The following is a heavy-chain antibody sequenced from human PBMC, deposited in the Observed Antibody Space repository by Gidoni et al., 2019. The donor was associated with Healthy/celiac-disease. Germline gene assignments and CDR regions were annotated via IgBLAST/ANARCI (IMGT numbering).Heavy chain of an antibody. CDR3: ARGHYGDYDFNWFDP. CDR1: GFTVSSNY. D-gene: IGHD4-17*01. Sequence: EVQLVESGGGLVQPGGSLRLSCAASGFTVSSNYMSWVRQAPGKGLEWVSVIYSGGSTYYADSVKGRFTISRDNSKNTLYLQMNSLRAEDTAVYYCARGHYGDYDFNWFDPWGQGTLVTVSS. J-gene: IGHJ5*02. CDR2: IYSGGST. V-gene: IGHV3-66*01.